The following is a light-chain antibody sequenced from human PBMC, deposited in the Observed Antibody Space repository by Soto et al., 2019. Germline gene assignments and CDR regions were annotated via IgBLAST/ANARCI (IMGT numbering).Light chain of an antibody. Sequence: EIVLTQSPGTQSLSPGERATLSCRASQSVSSSYLAWYQQKPGQAPRLLIYGASSRATGIPDRFSGSGSGTDFTLTIRRLEPEDFAVYYCQQYGRSPWTFGQGTKVDIK. CDR3: QQYGRSPWT. V-gene: IGKV3-20*01. J-gene: IGKJ1*01. CDR1: QSVSSSY. CDR2: GAS.